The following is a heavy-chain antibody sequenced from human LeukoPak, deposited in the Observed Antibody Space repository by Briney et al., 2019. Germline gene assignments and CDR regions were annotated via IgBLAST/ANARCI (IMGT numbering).Heavy chain of an antibody. V-gene: IGHV4-59*01. CDR3: ARVYYDILTGYYNVRGNAFDI. CDR1: GGSISSYY. Sequence: SETLSLTCTVSGGSISSYYWSRIRQPPGKGLEWIGYIYYSGSTNYNPSLKSRVTISVDTSKNQFSLKLSSVTAADTAVYYCARVYYDILTGYYNVRGNAFDIWGQGTMVTVSS. J-gene: IGHJ3*02. CDR2: IYYSGST. D-gene: IGHD3-9*01.